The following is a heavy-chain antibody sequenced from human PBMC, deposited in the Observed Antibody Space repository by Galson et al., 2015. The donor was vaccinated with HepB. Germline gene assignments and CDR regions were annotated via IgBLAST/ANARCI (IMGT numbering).Heavy chain of an antibody. Sequence: SLRLSCAASGFTFSDYYMSWIRQAPGKGLEWVSYISSSGSTIYYADSVKGRFTISRDNAKNSLYLQMNSLRAEDTAVYYCARESPYCSGGSCYLGLYGMDVWGQGTTVTVSS. CDR2: ISSSGSTI. CDR1: GFTFSDYY. D-gene: IGHD2-15*01. CDR3: ARESPYCSGGSCYLGLYGMDV. V-gene: IGHV3-11*01. J-gene: IGHJ6*02.